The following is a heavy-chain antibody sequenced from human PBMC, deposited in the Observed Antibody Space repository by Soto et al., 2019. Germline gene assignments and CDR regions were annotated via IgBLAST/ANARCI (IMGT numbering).Heavy chain of an antibody. V-gene: IGHV4-39*01. CDR2: IYYGGST. D-gene: IGHD4-4*01. Sequence: SATLSLTCTVSGGSISSISDYWGWIRQPPGKGLECIGYIYYGGSTNYNPSLKSRVTISVDTSKNQFSLNLTSVTASDTAVYFCVSQRTTVITQAYFDYWGPGALVTVSS. CDR3: VSQRTTVITQAYFDY. CDR1: GGSISSISDY. J-gene: IGHJ4*02.